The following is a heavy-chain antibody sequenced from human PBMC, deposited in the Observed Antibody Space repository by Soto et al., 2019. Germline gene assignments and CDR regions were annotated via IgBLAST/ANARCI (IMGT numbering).Heavy chain of an antibody. Sequence: QMQLQESGPGLVKPSETLSLTCTVSGGSISSSSYYWGWIRQPPGQGLEWLGTIYSLGNTYYNPSLKSRVTISVDKSKSQLFLKLSSVTAPDTAVYYCAIQIYDSSCYYYAYWGQGTLVTVSS. CDR2: IYSLGNT. CDR1: GGSISSSSYY. D-gene: IGHD3-22*01. V-gene: IGHV4-39*01. CDR3: AIQIYDSSCYYYAY. J-gene: IGHJ4*02.